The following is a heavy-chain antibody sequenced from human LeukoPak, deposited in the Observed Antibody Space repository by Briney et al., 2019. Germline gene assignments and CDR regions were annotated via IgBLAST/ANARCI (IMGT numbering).Heavy chain of an antibody. D-gene: IGHD3-10*01. CDR1: GGTFSSYA. J-gene: IGHJ4*02. CDR3: ATDPSIPYGSGSYGY. Sequence: ASVKVSCKASGGTFSSYAISWVRQAPGQGLEWMGGIIPIFGTANYAQKFQGRVTITADESTNTAYMELSSLRSEDTAVYYCATDPSIPYGSGSYGYWGQGTLVTVSS. CDR2: IIPIFGTA. V-gene: IGHV1-69*13.